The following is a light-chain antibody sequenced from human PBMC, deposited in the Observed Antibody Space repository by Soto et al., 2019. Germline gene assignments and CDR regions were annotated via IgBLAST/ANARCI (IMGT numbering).Light chain of an antibody. CDR1: QSVSSSY. J-gene: IGKJ3*01. Sequence: PGERVTLPCRASQSVSSSYLTWYQQKPGQAPRLLIYGASTRATSIPARFSGSGSGTDFTLTISSLQPEDFAVYYCQQDYTRFTFGPGTKVDSK. CDR2: GAS. CDR3: QQDYTRFT. V-gene: IGKV3D-7*01.